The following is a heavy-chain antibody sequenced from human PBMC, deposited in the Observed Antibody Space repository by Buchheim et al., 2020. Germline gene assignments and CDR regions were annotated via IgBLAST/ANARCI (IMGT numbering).Heavy chain of an antibody. CDR3: AALRGTTVTFEY. J-gene: IGHJ4*02. V-gene: IGHV4-39*01. Sequence: QLQLQESGPGLVKPSETLSLTCTVSGGSISSISYYWGWIRQPPGQGLEWIGNIYYNGGTYYNPSLTSRVTISVDTATNQFSLKLTAVTAADTAVYYCAALRGTTVTFEYWGQGIL. CDR2: IYYNGGT. CDR1: GGSISSISYY. D-gene: IGHD4-17*01.